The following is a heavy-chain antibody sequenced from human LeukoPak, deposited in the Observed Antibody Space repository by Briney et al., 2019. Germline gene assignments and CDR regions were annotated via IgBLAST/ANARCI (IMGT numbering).Heavy chain of an antibody. CDR3: ARLANPLGDNWFDP. CDR1: GGSISNYY. Sequence: PSDTLSLTCTVSGGSISNYYWAWIRQPVGRELEWIGRVSSSGSSNYNPSLESRVTISVDASKKQFSLKLTSVTAADTAMYYCARLANPLGDNWFDPWGQGTLVTVSS. J-gene: IGHJ5*02. CDR2: VSSSGSS. V-gene: IGHV4-4*07.